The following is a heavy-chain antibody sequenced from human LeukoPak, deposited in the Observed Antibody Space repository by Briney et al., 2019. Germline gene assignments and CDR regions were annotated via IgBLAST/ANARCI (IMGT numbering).Heavy chain of an antibody. D-gene: IGHD3-22*01. CDR1: GGSISSYY. J-gene: IGHJ4*02. CDR3: ARHYDSTPFDY. CDR2: IYYSGST. V-gene: IGHV4-59*01. Sequence: SETLSLTCTVSGGSISSYYWSWIRQPPGKGLEWIGYIYYSGSTNYSPSLKSRVTISVDTSKNQFSLKLSSVTAADTAVYYCARHYDSTPFDYWGQGTLVTVSS.